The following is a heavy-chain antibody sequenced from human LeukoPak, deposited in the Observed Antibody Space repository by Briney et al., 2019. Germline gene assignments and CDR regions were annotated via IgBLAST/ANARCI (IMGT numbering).Heavy chain of an antibody. CDR2: IYYSGNT. D-gene: IGHD6-19*01. J-gene: IGHJ5*02. Sequence: SGTLSLTCAVSGGSISSSNYYWGWIRQPPGQGLEWIGSIYYSGNTYYNPSLKSRVTISVDTSKNQFSLKLSSVTATDTAVYYCARRRAGRDWFDPWGQGTLVTVSS. V-gene: IGHV4-39*01. CDR3: ARRRAGRDWFDP. CDR1: GGSISSSNYY.